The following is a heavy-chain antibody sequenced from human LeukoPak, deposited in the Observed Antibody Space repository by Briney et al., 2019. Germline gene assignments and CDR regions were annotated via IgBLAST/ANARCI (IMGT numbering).Heavy chain of an antibody. D-gene: IGHD6-19*01. CDR1: GFTFTNYW. V-gene: IGHV3-7*01. CDR2: INQDGSEK. Sequence: PGGSLRLSCAASGFTFTNYWMGWVRQAPGKGLEWVANINQDGSEKYYVDSVKGRFTISRDNAKNSLYLQMNSLGAEDTAVYYCARDSSGWSFDYWGQGTLVTVSS. CDR3: ARDSSGWSFDY. J-gene: IGHJ4*02.